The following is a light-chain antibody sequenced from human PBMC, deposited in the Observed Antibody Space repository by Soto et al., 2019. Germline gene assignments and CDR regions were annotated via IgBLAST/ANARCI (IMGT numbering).Light chain of an antibody. Sequence: SYVLTQPPAVSVVPGKTASITCGGNNIGGKGVHWYQQKPGQAPVLVIDYDSDRPSGIPERISGSNSGNTATLTISRVEAGDEADYYCQVWDSGSGHVVFGGGTQLTVL. CDR1: NIGGKG. V-gene: IGLV3-21*04. CDR3: QVWDSGSGHVV. CDR2: YDS. J-gene: IGLJ3*02.